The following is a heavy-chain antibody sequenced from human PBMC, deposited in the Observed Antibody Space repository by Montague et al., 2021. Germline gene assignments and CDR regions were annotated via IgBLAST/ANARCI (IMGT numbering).Heavy chain of an antibody. CDR1: GGSISSINW. D-gene: IGHD2-2*03. Sequence: SETLSLTCAVSGGSISSINWCSWVRPPPGKGLEWIGEILHTGSTNYNPSLKSRVTISVDKSKNQLSLKLSSVTAADTAVYYCARDNGYCNITSCSPLTYWGQGTLVTVSS. CDR2: ILHTGST. V-gene: IGHV4-4*02. J-gene: IGHJ4*02. CDR3: ARDNGYCNITSCSPLTY.